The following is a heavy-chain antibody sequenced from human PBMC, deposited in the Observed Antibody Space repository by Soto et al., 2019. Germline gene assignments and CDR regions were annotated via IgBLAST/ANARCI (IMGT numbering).Heavy chain of an antibody. CDR1: GFTFSSYA. Sequence: GGSLRLSCAASGFTFSSYAMSWVRQAPGKGLEWVSAISGSGGSTYYADSVKGRFTISRDNSKNTLYLQMNSLRAEDTAVYYCAKGLRMVVVPAARLVDYWGQGTLVTVSS. CDR2: ISGSGGST. CDR3: AKGLRMVVVPAARLVDY. V-gene: IGHV3-23*01. D-gene: IGHD2-2*01. J-gene: IGHJ4*02.